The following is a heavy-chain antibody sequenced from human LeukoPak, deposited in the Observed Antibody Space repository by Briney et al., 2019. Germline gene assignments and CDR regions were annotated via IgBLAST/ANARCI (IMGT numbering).Heavy chain of an antibody. CDR1: GYTFTGYY. Sequence: ASVKVSCKASGYTFTGYYMHWVRQAPGQGLEWMGWINPNSGGTNYAQKFQGRVTMTRDTSISTAYMELSRLRSDDTAVYYCAREGVYEHSSSSLGWFDPWGQGTLVTVSS. D-gene: IGHD6-6*01. CDR2: INPNSGGT. V-gene: IGHV1-2*02. CDR3: AREGVYEHSSSSLGWFDP. J-gene: IGHJ5*02.